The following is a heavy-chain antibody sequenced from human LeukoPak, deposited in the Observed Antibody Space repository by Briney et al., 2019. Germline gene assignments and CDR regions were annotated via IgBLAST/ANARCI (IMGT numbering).Heavy chain of an antibody. J-gene: IGHJ4*02. CDR3: AREFRQTYSSGWSLDY. V-gene: IGHV3-53*01. Sequence: GGSLRLSCTVSGFTVSNNYMSWVRQAPGKGLEWVSVIYGGRNNTVYADSVKGRLTISRDNSRNTIYLQIDSLRAEDTATYYCAREFRQTYSSGWSLDYWGQGTLVTVSS. CDR2: IYGGRNNT. CDR1: GFTVSNNY. D-gene: IGHD6-19*01.